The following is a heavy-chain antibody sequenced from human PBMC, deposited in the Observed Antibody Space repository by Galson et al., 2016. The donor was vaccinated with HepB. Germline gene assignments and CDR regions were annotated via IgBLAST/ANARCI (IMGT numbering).Heavy chain of an antibody. V-gene: IGHV3-30*04. Sequence: SLRLSCAASGFTFSSYAMHWVRQAPGTGLEWVAVISYDGSYESYAGAVKGRFTISRDNFNNTLYLHLNSLRAEETAVYYCARAVHGSGSYWDKWGQGTLVAVSS. J-gene: IGHJ4*02. CDR3: ARAVHGSGSYWDK. CDR1: GFTFSSYA. D-gene: IGHD3-10*01. CDR2: ISYDGSYE.